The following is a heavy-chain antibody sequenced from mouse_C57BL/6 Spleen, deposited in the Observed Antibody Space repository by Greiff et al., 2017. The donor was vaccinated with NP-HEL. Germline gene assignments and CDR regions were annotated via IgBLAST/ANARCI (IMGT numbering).Heavy chain of an antibody. J-gene: IGHJ3*01. CDR1: GYTFTSYG. CDR2: IYPRSGNT. D-gene: IGHD2-4*01. CDR3: AIRPIYYDYDAWFAY. V-gene: IGHV1-81*01. Sequence: QVQLQQSGAELARPGASVKLSCKASGYTFTSYGISWVKQRPGQGLEWIGEIYPRSGNTYYNEKFKGKATLTADKSSSTAYMELRSLTSEDSAVYFCAIRPIYYDYDAWFAYWGQGTLVTVSA.